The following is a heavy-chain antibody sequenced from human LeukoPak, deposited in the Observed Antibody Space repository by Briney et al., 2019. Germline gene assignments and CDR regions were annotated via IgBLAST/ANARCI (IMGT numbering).Heavy chain of an antibody. Sequence: SETLSLTCTVAGGSISRSSDYWGWIRQPPGKGLEWIATNYHRGTTYYNPSLKSQITISVDTSKNQFSLNLTSVIAADTAVYYCVGGRAFDVWGQGTMVTVSS. CDR3: VGGRAFDV. V-gene: IGHV4-39*01. J-gene: IGHJ3*01. D-gene: IGHD3-16*01. CDR2: NYHRGTT. CDR1: GGSISRSSDY.